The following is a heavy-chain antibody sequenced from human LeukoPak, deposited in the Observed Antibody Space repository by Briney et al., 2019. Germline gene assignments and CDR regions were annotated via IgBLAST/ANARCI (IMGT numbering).Heavy chain of an antibody. V-gene: IGHV4-39*07. J-gene: IGHJ5*02. Sequence: SETLSLTCTVSGGSISSSSYYWGWIRQPPGKGLEWIGSIYYSGSTYYNPSLKSRVTISVDTSKNQFSLKLSSVTAADTAVYYCARDRGSYYFEFGWFDPWGQGTLVTVSS. D-gene: IGHD1-26*01. CDR3: ARDRGSYYFEFGWFDP. CDR2: IYYSGST. CDR1: GGSISSSSYY.